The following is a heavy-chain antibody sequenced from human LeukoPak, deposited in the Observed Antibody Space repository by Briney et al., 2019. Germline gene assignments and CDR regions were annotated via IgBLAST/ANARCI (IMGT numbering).Heavy chain of an antibody. CDR2: ISGSGGST. CDR3: AKDNVVVVAARDYYYYYGMDV. Sequence: GGSLRLSCAASGFTLSSYAMSWVRQAPGKGLEWVSAISGSGGSTYYADSVKGRFTISRDNSKNTLYLQMNSLRAEDTAVYYCAKDNVVVVAARDYYYYYGMDVWGQGTTVTVSS. D-gene: IGHD2-15*01. CDR1: GFTLSSYA. V-gene: IGHV3-23*01. J-gene: IGHJ6*02.